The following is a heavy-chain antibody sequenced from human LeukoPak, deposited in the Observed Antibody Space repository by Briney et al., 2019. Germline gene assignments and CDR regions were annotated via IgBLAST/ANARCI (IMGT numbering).Heavy chain of an antibody. D-gene: IGHD5-12*01. CDR1: GYTFTSSG. CDR3: ARDSRYDEGY. CDR2: ISAYNGNT. J-gene: IGHJ4*02. Sequence: GDSVKVSCKASGYTFTSSGISWVRQAPGQGLEWMGWISAYNGNTNYSQNFQGRVTMTTDTSTSTAYMELRSLRSDDTAVYYCARDSRYDEGYWGQGTLVTVSS. V-gene: IGHV1-18*01.